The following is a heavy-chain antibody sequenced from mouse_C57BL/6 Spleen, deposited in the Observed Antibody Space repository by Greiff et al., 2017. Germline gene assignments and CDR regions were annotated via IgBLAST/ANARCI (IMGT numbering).Heavy chain of an antibody. J-gene: IGHJ4*01. V-gene: IGHV5-17*01. CDR3: AGRGLYYYAMDY. D-gene: IGHD3-1*01. Sequence: EVKVEESGGGLVKPGGSLKLSCAASGFTFSDYGMHWVRQAPEKGLEWVAYISSGSSTIYYADTVKGRFTIARDNAKNTLFLQMTSLRSEDTAMYYCAGRGLYYYAMDYWGQGTSVTVSS. CDR1: GFTFSDYG. CDR2: ISSGSSTI.